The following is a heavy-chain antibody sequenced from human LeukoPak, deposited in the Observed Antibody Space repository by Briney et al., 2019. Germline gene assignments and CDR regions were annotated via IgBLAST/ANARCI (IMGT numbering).Heavy chain of an antibody. CDR2: IWYDGSDE. Sequence: GRSLRLSCAASGFAFSAYAMHWVRQAPGKGLEWVAIIWYDGSDENYADSVKGRFTISRDNSKNTLYLQMNSLSAEDTAVYYRARNSYGGYIFDYWGQGTLVTVSS. CDR3: ARNSYGGYIFDY. CDR1: GFAFSAYA. J-gene: IGHJ4*02. V-gene: IGHV3-33*01. D-gene: IGHD5-12*01.